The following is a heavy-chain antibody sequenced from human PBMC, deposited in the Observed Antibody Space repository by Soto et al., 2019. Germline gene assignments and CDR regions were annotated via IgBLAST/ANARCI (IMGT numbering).Heavy chain of an antibody. J-gene: IGHJ5*02. V-gene: IGHV4-59*01. Sequence: SETLSLTCTVSGGSISSYYWSWIRQPPGKGLEWIGYIYYSGSTNYNPSLKSRVTISVDTSKNQFSLKLSSVTAADTAVYYCARVRAVAGNWFDPWGQGTLVTAPQ. D-gene: IGHD6-19*01. CDR3: ARVRAVAGNWFDP. CDR2: IYYSGST. CDR1: GGSISSYY.